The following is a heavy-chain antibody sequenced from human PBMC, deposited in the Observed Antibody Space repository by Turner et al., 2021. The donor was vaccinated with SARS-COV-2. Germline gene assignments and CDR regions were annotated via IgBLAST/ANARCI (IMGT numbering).Heavy chain of an antibody. J-gene: IGHJ4*02. Sequence: QLQLQESGPGLVKPSETPSLTCTVSGGSISSSSYYWGWIRQPPGKGLEWIGSIYYSGSTYYNPSLKSRVTISVDTSKNQFSLKLSSVTAADTAVYYCARLVRRAEYYFDYWGQGTLVTVSS. CDR3: ARLVRRAEYYFDY. CDR2: IYYSGST. CDR1: GGSISSSSYY. D-gene: IGHD3-10*01. V-gene: IGHV4-39*01.